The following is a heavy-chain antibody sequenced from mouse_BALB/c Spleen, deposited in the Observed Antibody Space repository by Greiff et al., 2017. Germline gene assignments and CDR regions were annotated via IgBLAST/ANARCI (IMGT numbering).Heavy chain of an antibody. J-gene: IGHJ3*01. V-gene: IGHV14-1*02. D-gene: IGHD2-1*01. CDR3: ARYYGNSY. CDR2: IDPENGNT. Sequence: VQLQQSGAELVRPGASVKLSCKASGFNIKDYYMHWVKQRPEQGLEWIGWIDPENGNTIYDPKFQGKASITADTSSNTAYLQLSSLTSEDTAVYYCARYYGNSYWGQGTLVTVSA. CDR1: GFNIKDYY.